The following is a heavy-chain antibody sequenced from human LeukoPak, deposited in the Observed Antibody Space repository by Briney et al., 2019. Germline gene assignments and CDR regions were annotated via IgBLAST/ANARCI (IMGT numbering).Heavy chain of an antibody. CDR2: ITSNSSYL. Sequence: GEPVRLSCAASGFTFSIYNMNWLRQAPGRGLECVSSITSNSSYLYYADAVKGRFTISRDNAKKSLYLQMNSLRGEDTAVYYCARDPGGTYISAYYYMDVWGKGTTVTVSS. CDR1: GFTFSIYN. D-gene: IGHD1-26*01. J-gene: IGHJ6*03. CDR3: ARDPGGTYISAYYYMDV. V-gene: IGHV3-21*01.